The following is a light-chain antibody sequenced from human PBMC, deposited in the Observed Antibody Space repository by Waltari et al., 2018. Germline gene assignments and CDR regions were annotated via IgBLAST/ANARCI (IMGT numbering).Light chain of an antibody. CDR2: AAS. CDR3: QQSYSTPRT. J-gene: IGKJ1*01. CDR1: QSISNY. V-gene: IGKV1-39*01. Sequence: DIQMTQSPSSLSASVGDSVTITCRASQSISNYLNWYQQKPGKAPKLLIYAASSLQGGVPSRFSGSGSGTDFTLTIGSLQPEDFATYYCQQSYSTPRTFGQGTKVEIK.